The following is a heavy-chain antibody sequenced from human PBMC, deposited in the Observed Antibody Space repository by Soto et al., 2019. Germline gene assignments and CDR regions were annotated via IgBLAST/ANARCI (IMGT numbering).Heavy chain of an antibody. CDR1: GFTLSSYG. J-gene: IGHJ6*02. V-gene: IGHV3-33*01. D-gene: IGHD2-15*01. CDR3: ARKGHCSGGSCYQYYYYGMDV. Sequence: QVQLVESGGGVVQPGRSLRLSCAASGFTLSSYGMHWVRQAPGKGLEWVADIWYDGSNKYYADSVKGRFTISRDNSKNTLYLQMNSLRAEDTAVDYCARKGHCSGGSCYQYYYYGMDVWGQGTTVTVSS. CDR2: IWYDGSNK.